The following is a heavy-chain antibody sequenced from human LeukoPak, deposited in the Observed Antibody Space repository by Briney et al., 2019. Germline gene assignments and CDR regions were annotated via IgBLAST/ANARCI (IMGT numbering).Heavy chain of an antibody. V-gene: IGHV1-2*02. CDR1: GYTFTSYG. D-gene: IGHD6-6*01. Sequence: ASVKVSCKASGYTFTSYGISWVRQAPGQGLEWMGWINPNSGGTNYAQKFQGRVAMTRDTSISTAYMELSRLRSDDTAVYYCASAPYETYSSSSYFDYWGQGTLVTVSS. CDR3: ASAPYETYSSSSYFDY. J-gene: IGHJ4*02. CDR2: INPNSGGT.